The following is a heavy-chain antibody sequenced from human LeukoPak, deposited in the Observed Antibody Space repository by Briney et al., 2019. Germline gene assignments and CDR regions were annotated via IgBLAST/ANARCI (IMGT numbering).Heavy chain of an antibody. CDR1: GGSISSSSYY. J-gene: IGHJ4*02. CDR2: IYYSGST. V-gene: IGHV4-39*01. D-gene: IGHD5-18*01. Sequence: SETLSLTCTVSGGSISSSSYYWGWIRQPPGKGLEWIGSIYYSGSTYYNPSLKSRVTISVDTSKNQFSLKLSSVTAADTAVYYCASLYTASYYFDYWGQGTLVTVSS. CDR3: ASLYTASYYFDY.